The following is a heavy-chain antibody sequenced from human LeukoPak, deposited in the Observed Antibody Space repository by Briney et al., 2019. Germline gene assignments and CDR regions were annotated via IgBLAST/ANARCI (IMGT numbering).Heavy chain of an antibody. CDR2: IYYSGST. D-gene: IGHD6-13*01. CDR3: ARWYSDTWYNWFDP. Sequence: SETLSLTCTVSGGSISSEYWSGIRQPPRKGLEWIGYIYYSGSTNYNPSLKSRVTISVDTSKNQFSLKLSSVTAADTAVYYCARWYSDTWYNWFDPWGQGTLVTVSS. CDR1: GGSISSEY. V-gene: IGHV4-59*01. J-gene: IGHJ5*02.